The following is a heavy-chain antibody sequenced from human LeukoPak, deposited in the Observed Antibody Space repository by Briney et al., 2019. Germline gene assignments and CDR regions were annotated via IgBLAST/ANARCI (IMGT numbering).Heavy chain of an antibody. D-gene: IGHD1-26*01. CDR2: IYHSGST. CDR1: GGSISSSNW. Sequence: PSGTLSLTCAVSGGSISSSNWWSWVRQPPEKGLEWIGEIYHSGSTNYNPSLKSRVTISVDKSKNQFSLKMSSVTAADTAMYYCARTYSGSSYLDYWGQGTLVTVSS. V-gene: IGHV4-4*02. CDR3: ARTYSGSSYLDY. J-gene: IGHJ4*02.